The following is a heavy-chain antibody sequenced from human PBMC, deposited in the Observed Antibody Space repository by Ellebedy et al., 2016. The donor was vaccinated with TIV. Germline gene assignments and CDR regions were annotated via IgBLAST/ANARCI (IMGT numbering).Heavy chain of an antibody. V-gene: IGHV3-15*07. CDR3: TTDRASGEAGRYYYDSSGYGLRGY. J-gene: IGHJ4*02. CDR2: IKSKTYGETT. D-gene: IGHD3-22*01. Sequence: GESLKISCAASGFTFVNAWMNWVRQAPGKGLEWVGRIKSKTYGETTDYAATVKGRFTISRDDSKNTLYLQMNSLKTEDTAVYYCTTDRASGEAGRYYYDSSGYGLRGYWGQGTLVTVSS. CDR1: GFTFVNAW.